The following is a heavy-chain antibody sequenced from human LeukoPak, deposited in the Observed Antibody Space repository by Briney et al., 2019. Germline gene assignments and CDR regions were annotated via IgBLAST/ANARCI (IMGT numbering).Heavy chain of an antibody. CDR3: ASRATVANIYIDY. Sequence: SQTLSLTCSVSGYNINSGYCWAWFRQPPGEGLEWIGSIYSTGSTYVSRSLRSRVTVSTDPSRNQYSLRLRSVTAADTAVYFCASRATVANIYIDYWGQGNVVTVSS. D-gene: IGHD5-12*01. CDR1: GYNINSGYC. CDR2: IYSTGST. J-gene: IGHJ4*02. V-gene: IGHV4-38-2*02.